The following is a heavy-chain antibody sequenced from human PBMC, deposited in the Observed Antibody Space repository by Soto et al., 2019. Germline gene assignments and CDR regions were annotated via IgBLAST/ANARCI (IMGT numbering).Heavy chain of an antibody. D-gene: IGHD3-3*01. CDR3: AKDIAYYDFWSGYSLYYYYYMDV. V-gene: IGHV3-23*01. Sequence: GSLRLSCAASGFTFSSYAMSWVRQAPGKGLEWVSAISGSGGSTYYADSVKGRFTISRDNSKNTLYLQMNSLRAEDTAVYYCAKDIAYYDFWSGYSLYYYYYMDVWGKGTTVTVSS. CDR1: GFTFSSYA. CDR2: ISGSGGST. J-gene: IGHJ6*03.